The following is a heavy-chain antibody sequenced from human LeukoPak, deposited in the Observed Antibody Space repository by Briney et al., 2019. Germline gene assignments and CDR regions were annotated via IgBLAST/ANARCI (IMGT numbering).Heavy chain of an antibody. V-gene: IGHV3-48*01. D-gene: IGHD1-1*01. CDR2: IGIDSGNT. CDR3: ARGHNYAFDN. CDR1: GFPFSEYS. J-gene: IGHJ4*02. Sequence: GGSLRLSCTASGFPFSEYSMDLGRQAPGKGLEWLSYIGIDSGNTKYADSVRGRFTISADKAKNSLYLQMNSLRVEDTAVYYCARGHNYAFDNWGQGTLVSVSS.